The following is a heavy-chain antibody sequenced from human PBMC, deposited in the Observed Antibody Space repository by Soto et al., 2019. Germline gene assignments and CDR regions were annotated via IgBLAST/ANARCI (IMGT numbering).Heavy chain of an antibody. CDR2: TYYRSKWYN. CDR1: GDSVSSNSAA. CDR3: ARDRCSGGSCYSYYYYYGTDV. Sequence: PSQTLSLTCAISGDSVSSNSAAWNWIRQSPSRGLEWLGRTYYRSKWYNDYAVSVKSRITINPDTSKNQFSLQLNSVTPEDTAVYYCARDRCSGGSCYSYYYYYGTDVWGQGTSVTVSS. D-gene: IGHD2-15*01. J-gene: IGHJ6*02. V-gene: IGHV6-1*01.